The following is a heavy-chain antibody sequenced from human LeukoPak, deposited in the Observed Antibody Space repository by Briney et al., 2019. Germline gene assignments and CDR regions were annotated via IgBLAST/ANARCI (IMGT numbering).Heavy chain of an antibody. V-gene: IGHV4-39*01. CDR3: ARVETPVTTTPPFDH. D-gene: IGHD4-17*01. CDR1: GGSMSSGTYS. CDR2: VNYTGTT. Sequence: SETLSLTCSVSGGSMSSGTYSRGWIRQPPGKGLEWIGSVNYTGTTYYNPSLRSRVTISVDTSKNQFSLKLTSVTAADTAVYYCARVETPVTTTPPFDHWGQGTLVTVSS. J-gene: IGHJ4*02.